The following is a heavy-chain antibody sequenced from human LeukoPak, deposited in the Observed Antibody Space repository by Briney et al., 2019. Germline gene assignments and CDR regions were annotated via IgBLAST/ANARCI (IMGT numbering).Heavy chain of an antibody. CDR2: ISYDGSNK. D-gene: IGHD3-10*01. J-gene: IGHJ5*02. V-gene: IGHV3-30*04. Sequence: PGGSLRLSCAASGFTFSNYAMHWVRQAPGKGLEWVAVISYDGSNKYYADSVKGRFTISRDNSKNTLYLQMNSLRAEDTAVYYCARPNYYGSGSYSFCLCSWGQGTLVTVSS. CDR3: ARPNYYGSGSYSFCLCS. CDR1: GFTFSNYA.